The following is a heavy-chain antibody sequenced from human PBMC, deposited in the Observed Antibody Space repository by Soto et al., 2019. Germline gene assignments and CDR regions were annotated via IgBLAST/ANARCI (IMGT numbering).Heavy chain of an antibody. CDR1: GFTFSTYW. J-gene: IGHJ6*02. CDR2: IKEDGSEK. CDR3: ARGWGYFDSSGFPYLYAMDV. V-gene: IGHV3-7*01. D-gene: IGHD3-22*01. Sequence: GGSLRLSCAASGFTFSTYWMSWVRQAPGKGLEWVANIKEDGSEKYYVASVEGRFTISRDNAKNSLYLQMTSLRAEDTALYYCARGWGYFDSSGFPYLYAMDVWGQGTTVTVSS.